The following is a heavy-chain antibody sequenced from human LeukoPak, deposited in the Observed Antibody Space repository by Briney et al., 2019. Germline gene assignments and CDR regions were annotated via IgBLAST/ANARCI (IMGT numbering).Heavy chain of an antibody. V-gene: IGHV1-69*04. D-gene: IGHD3-3*01. CDR3: ARAYDSDYYYYGMDV. J-gene: IGHJ6*02. CDR2: IIPIFGIA. CDR1: GGTFSSYA. Sequence: SVKVSCKASGGTFSSYAISWVRQAPGQGLEWMGRIIPIFGIANYAQKFQGRVTITADKSTSTAYMELSSLRSEDTAVYYCARAYDSDYYYYGMDVWGQGTTVTVSS.